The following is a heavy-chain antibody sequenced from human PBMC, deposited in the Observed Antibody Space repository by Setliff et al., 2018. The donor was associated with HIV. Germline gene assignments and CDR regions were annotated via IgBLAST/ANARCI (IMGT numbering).Heavy chain of an antibody. J-gene: IGHJ4*02. D-gene: IGHD3-16*01. CDR2: SWYDGSNK. CDR1: GLNLTRCD. CDR3: ARDQGRYVYIIDF. V-gene: IGHV3-33*01. Sequence: PGGSLRLSCAASGLNLTRCDMHWVRQAPGKGLDWLAVSWYDGSNKYYADSVEGRFIISRDNSKNTVFLQMNSLRAEDTAVYYCARDQGRYVYIIDFWGQGTQVTVSS.